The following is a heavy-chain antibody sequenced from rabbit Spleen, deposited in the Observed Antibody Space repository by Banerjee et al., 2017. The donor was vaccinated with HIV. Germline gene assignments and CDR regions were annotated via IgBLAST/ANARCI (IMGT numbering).Heavy chain of an antibody. CDR1: GFSFSSREM. Sequence: QEQLVESGGGLVQPEGSLTLTCTASGFSFSSREMSWVRQAPGKGLEWIACINAATGKAVYASWAKGRFTFSKTSSTTVTLQMTSLTVADTATYFCARDLAGVIGWNFGLWGPGTLVTVS. J-gene: IGHJ4*01. CDR2: INAATGKA. V-gene: IGHV1S45*01. D-gene: IGHD4-1*01. CDR3: ARDLAGVIGWNFGL.